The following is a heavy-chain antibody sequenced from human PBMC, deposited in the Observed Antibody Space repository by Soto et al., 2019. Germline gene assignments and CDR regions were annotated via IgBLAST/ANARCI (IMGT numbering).Heavy chain of an antibody. CDR1: GGTFSSYA. CDR3: AKRWLQSANYYYGMDV. D-gene: IGHD5-12*01. CDR2: IIPSFGTA. J-gene: IGHJ6*02. Sequence: QVQLVQSGAEVKKPGSSVKVSCKASGGTFSSYAISWVRQAPGQGIEWMGGIIPSFGTANYAQKFKGRVTITADESTSTAYMEVSSLRSEDTAVYYCAKRWLQSANYYYGMDVWGQGTTVTVSS. V-gene: IGHV1-69*01.